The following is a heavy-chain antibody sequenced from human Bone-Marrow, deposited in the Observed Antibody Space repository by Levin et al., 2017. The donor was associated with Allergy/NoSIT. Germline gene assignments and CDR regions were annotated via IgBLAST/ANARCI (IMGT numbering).Heavy chain of an antibody. V-gene: IGHV3-11*03. CDR3: ARTVGSGECSGGSCSNWFDP. J-gene: IGHJ5*02. Sequence: GGSLRLSCADSGFRVSDHYMSWIRQAPGRGLEWVTYISRSGYTNYADSVKGRFTISRDNADNSMSLQMNSLTHEDTAIYYCARTVGSGECSGGSCSNWFDPWGQGTLVTVSS. CDR1: GFRVSDHY. D-gene: IGHD2-15*01. CDR2: ISRSGYT.